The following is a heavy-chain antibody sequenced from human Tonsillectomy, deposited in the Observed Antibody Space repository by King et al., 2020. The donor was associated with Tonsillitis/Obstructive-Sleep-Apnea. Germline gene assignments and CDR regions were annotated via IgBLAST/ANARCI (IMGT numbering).Heavy chain of an antibody. V-gene: IGHV3-66*01. D-gene: IGHD2-2*01. CDR1: EFTVSSTY. CDR2: IYSGGST. J-gene: IGHJ4*02. CDR3: ARVDCTRTICPDF. Sequence: VQLVESGGGLVQPGGSLRLSCAASEFTVSSTYMSWVRQAPGKGLEWVSVIYSGGSTYYTDSVKGRFNISRDNSKNTLYLEMNSLRAEDTAIYYCARVDCTRTICPDFWGQGTLVTVSS.